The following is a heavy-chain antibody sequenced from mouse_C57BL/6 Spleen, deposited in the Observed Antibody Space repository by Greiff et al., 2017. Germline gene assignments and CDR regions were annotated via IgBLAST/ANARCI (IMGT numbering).Heavy chain of an antibody. CDR1: GYTFTSDT. J-gene: IGHJ2*01. Sequence: VQLQQSGAELARPGASVKMSCKASGYTFTSDTMHWVKQRPGQGLEWIGYINPSSGYTKYNQKFKDKATLTADKSSSSAYMQLSSLTSEDSAVYYCVRGGNLDYWGQGTTLTVSS. CDR3: VRGGNLDY. D-gene: IGHD2-1*01. V-gene: IGHV1-4*01. CDR2: INPSSGYT.